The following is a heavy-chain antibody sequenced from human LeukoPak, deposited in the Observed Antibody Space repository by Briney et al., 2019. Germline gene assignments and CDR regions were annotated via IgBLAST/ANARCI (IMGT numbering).Heavy chain of an antibody. CDR3: TRDEEGASREFDY. Sequence: GGSLRLSCVASGSTFSSYEMNWVRQAPGKGLEWVSYISSSGTTTFYADSVKGRFTISRDNAKNSLYLQMNSLRVEDTAVYYCTRDEEGASREFDYWGQGALVTVSS. V-gene: IGHV3-48*03. CDR1: GSTFSSYE. J-gene: IGHJ4*02. D-gene: IGHD1-26*01. CDR2: ISSSGTTT.